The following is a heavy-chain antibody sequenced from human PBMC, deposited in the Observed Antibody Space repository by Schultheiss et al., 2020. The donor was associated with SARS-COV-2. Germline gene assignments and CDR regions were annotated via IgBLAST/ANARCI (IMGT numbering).Heavy chain of an antibody. CDR1: GYSFASLW. CDR2: IYPGDSDA. V-gene: IGHV5-51*01. J-gene: IGHJ5*02. Sequence: GESLKISCRGSGYSFASLWIGWVRQMPGKGLEWMGIIYPGDSDARYSPSFQGQVTISADKSLNTVYLQWSSLKASDTAMYYCAGHEDDYDWFDPWGQGTLVTVSS. D-gene: IGHD5-12*01. CDR3: AGHEDDYDWFDP.